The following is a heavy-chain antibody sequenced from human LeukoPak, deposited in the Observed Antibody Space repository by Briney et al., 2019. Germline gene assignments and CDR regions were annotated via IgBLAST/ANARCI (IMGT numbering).Heavy chain of an antibody. CDR1: GGSISIYY. CDR2: IYYSGRT. J-gene: IGHJ5*02. Sequence: SETLSLTCTVSGGSISIYYWSWIRQPPGKGLEWVWYIYYSGRTNYNPSLKNRVTISVDTSKNPSSLKPTSVTRTRPAMTYCARVSGNDYYDSSGYYILYNWFDPWGQGTLVTVSS. CDR3: ARVSGNDYYDSSGYYILYNWFDP. V-gene: IGHV4-59*01. D-gene: IGHD3-22*01.